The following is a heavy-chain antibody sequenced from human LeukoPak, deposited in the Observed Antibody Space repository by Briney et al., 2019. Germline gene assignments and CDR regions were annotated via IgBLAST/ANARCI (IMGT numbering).Heavy chain of an antibody. Sequence: PGGSLRLSCAASGFTFSSYAMSWVRQAPGKGLEWVSAISGCGGSTYYADSVKGRFTISRDNSNNTLYLQMNSLRAEDTAVYYCVFGGSYYSAVGGDYFDYWGQGTLVTVSS. J-gene: IGHJ4*02. V-gene: IGHV3-23*01. CDR2: ISGCGGST. D-gene: IGHD1-26*01. CDR3: VFGGSYYSAVGGDYFDY. CDR1: GFTFSSYA.